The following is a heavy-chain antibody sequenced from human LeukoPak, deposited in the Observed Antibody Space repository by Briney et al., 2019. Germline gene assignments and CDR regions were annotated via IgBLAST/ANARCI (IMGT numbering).Heavy chain of an antibody. CDR1: GGSISSYY. D-gene: IGHD3/OR15-3a*01. J-gene: IGHJ4*02. Sequence: SETLSLTCTVSGGSISSYYWSWLRQPPGKGLEWIGYIYYSGSTNYNPSLKSRVTISVDTSKNQFSLKLSSVTAADTAVYYCARLESGLDYYFDYWGQGTLVTVSS. V-gene: IGHV4-59*01. CDR3: ARLESGLDYYFDY. CDR2: IYYSGST.